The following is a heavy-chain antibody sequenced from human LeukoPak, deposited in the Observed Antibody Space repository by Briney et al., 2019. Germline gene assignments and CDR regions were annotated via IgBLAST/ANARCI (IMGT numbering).Heavy chain of an antibody. D-gene: IGHD6-13*01. CDR2: IYPGDSDT. Sequence: GESLKISCKGSGYSFTSYWIGWVRQMPGKGLEWMGIIYPGDSDTRHSPSFQGQVTISADKSISTAYLQWSSLKASDTAMYYCASIAAASGGHFDYWGQGTLVTVSS. V-gene: IGHV5-51*01. CDR1: GYSFTSYW. CDR3: ASIAAASGGHFDY. J-gene: IGHJ4*02.